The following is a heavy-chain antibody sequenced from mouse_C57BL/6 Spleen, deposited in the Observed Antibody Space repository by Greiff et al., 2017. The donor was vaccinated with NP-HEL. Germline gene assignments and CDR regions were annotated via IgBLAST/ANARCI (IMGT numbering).Heavy chain of an antibody. D-gene: IGHD2-2*01. V-gene: IGHV1-15*01. CDR1: GYTFTDYE. CDR3: TRWGLPFDD. CDR2: IDPETGGT. J-gene: IGHJ2*01. Sequence: QVQLQQSGAELVRPGASVTLSCKASGYTFTDYEMHWVKQTPVHGLEWIGAIDPETGGTAYNQKFKGKAILTADKSSSTAYMELRSLTSEDSAVYYCTRWGLPFDDWGQGTTLTVSS.